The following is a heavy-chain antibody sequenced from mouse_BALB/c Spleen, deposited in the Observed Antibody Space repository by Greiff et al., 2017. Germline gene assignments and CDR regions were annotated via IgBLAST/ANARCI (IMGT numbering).Heavy chain of an antibody. V-gene: IGHV5-17*02. Sequence: EVQLVESGGGLVQPGGSRKLSCAASGFTFSSFGMHWVRQAPEKGLEWVAYISSGSSTIYYADTVKGRFTISRDNPKNTLFLQMTSLRSEDTAMYYCARSDWGGGFAYWGQGTLVTVSA. CDR1: GFTFSSFG. CDR2: ISSGSSTI. D-gene: IGHD4-1*01. J-gene: IGHJ3*01. CDR3: ARSDWGGGFAY.